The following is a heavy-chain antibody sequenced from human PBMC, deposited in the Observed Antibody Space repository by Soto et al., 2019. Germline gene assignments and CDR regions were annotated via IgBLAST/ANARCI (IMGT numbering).Heavy chain of an antibody. J-gene: IGHJ4*02. CDR3: ARDRIAAAGTSGRVY. D-gene: IGHD6-13*01. V-gene: IGHV1-18*01. Sequence: ASVKVSCKASGYTFTSYGISWVRQAPGQGLEWMGWISAYNGNTNYAQKLQGWVTMTRDTSTSTAYMELSRLRSDDTAVYYCARDRIAAAGTSGRVYWGQGTLVTVSS. CDR1: GYTFTSYG. CDR2: ISAYNGNT.